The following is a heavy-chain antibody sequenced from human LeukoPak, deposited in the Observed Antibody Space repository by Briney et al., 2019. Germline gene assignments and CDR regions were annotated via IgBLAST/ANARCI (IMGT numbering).Heavy chain of an antibody. CDR2: IYPGDTDT. Sequence: GESLKISCKGSGSSFTSYWIGWVRQMPGKGLEWMGIIYPGDTDTRYSPSFQGQVTISADKSISTAYLQWSNLKASDTAMYYCARRLPGLAAGGNWFDPWGQGTLVTVSS. D-gene: IGHD3/OR15-3a*01. CDR1: GSSFTSYW. V-gene: IGHV5-51*01. CDR3: ARRLPGLAAGGNWFDP. J-gene: IGHJ5*02.